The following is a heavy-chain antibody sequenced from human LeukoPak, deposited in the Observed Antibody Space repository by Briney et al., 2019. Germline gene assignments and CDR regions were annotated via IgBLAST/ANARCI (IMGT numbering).Heavy chain of an antibody. D-gene: IGHD6-13*01. J-gene: IGHJ4*02. CDR2: IYYSGST. CDR1: GFTFSSYA. CDR3: ARGIAAAGHHFDY. Sequence: LRLSCAASGFTFSSYAMSWVRQPPGKGLEWIGYIYYSGSTYYNPSLKSRVTISVDTSKNQFSLKLSSVTAADTAVYYCARGIAAAGHHFDYWGQGTLVTVSS. V-gene: IGHV4-30-4*08.